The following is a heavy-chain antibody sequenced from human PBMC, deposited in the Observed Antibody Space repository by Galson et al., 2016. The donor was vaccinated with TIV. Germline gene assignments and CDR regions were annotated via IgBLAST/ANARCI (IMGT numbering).Heavy chain of an antibody. V-gene: IGHV1-24*01. CDR1: GDSLSDLS. J-gene: IGHJ4*02. CDR2: FDPEQHKK. Sequence: SVKVSCKVSGDSLSDLSMHWVRQAPGKGLEWMAGFDPEQHKKIYAQKLQGRVAMTEDTSIDTAFLEMSSLSFEDTAVYYCASVAWFPGLSLDNWGQGTLVIVSS. D-gene: IGHD2/OR15-2a*01. CDR3: ASVAWFPGLSLDN.